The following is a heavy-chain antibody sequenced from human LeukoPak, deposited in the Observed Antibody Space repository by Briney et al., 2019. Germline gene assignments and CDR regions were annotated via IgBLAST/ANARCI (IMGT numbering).Heavy chain of an antibody. D-gene: IGHD2-2*01. CDR3: ARVRSGYCSSTSCVGFDY. Sequence: GESLKISCKGSGYSFTSYWIGWVRQMPGKGLEWMRIIYPGDSDTRYSPSFQGQVTISADKSISAAYLQWSSLKASDTAMYYCARVRSGYCSSTSCVGFDYWGQGTLVTVSS. J-gene: IGHJ4*02. CDR1: GYSFTSYW. CDR2: IYPGDSDT. V-gene: IGHV5-51*01.